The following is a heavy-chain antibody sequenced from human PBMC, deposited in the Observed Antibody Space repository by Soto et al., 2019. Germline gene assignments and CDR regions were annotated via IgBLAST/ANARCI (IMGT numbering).Heavy chain of an antibody. CDR1: GFTFSSYA. D-gene: IGHD3-22*01. V-gene: IGHV3-23*01. CDR3: AKLTMITLYYFDY. J-gene: IGHJ4*02. CDR2: ISGSGGST. Sequence: PGGSLRLSCAASGFTFSSYAMSWVRQAPGKGLEWVSAISGSGGSTYYADSVKGRLTISRDNSKNTLYLQMNSLRAEDTAVYYCAKLTMITLYYFDYWGQGTLVTVSS.